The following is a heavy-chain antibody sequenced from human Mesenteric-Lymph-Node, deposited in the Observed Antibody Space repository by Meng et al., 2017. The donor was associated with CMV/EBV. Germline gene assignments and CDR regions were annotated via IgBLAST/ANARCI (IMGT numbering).Heavy chain of an antibody. CDR2: ISSSSSYI. CDR1: GFTFSSYS. V-gene: IGHV3-21*01. J-gene: IGHJ6*02. Sequence: GGSLRLSCAASGFTFSSYSMNWVRQAPGKGLEWVSSISSSSSYIYYADSVKGRFTMSRDNAKDSLYLQMNSLTAEDTAIYYCTRCGSGNYLYYYDGMDVWGQGTTVTVSS. D-gene: IGHD1-26*01. CDR3: TRCGSGNYLYYYDGMDV.